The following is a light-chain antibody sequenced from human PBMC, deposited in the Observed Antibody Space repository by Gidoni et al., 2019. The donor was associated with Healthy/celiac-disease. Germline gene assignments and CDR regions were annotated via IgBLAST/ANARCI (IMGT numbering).Light chain of an antibody. CDR1: QRVSSRY. J-gene: IGKJ4*01. CDR3: QQYYNLPP. CDR2: GAS. V-gene: IGKV3D-7*01. Sequence: PGERVTHSCRASQRVSSRYLTRYQQKPGQAPMLLIYGASTRATSIPARFSGSGSGTDFTLTISSLQPEEFAVYYCQQYYNLPPFGGGTKVEIK.